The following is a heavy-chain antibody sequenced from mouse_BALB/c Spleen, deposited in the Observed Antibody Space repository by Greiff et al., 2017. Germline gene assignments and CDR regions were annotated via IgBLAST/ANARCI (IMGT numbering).Heavy chain of an antibody. J-gene: IGHJ2*01. V-gene: IGHV5-6-3*01. CDR2: INSNGGST. Sequence: EVHLVESGGGLVQPGGSLKLSCAASGFTFSSYGMSWVRQTPDKRLELVATINSNGGSTYYPDSVKGRFTISRDNAKNTLYLQMSSPKSEDTAMYYCARENGNYYFDYWGQGTTLTVSS. D-gene: IGHD2-1*01. CDR1: GFTFSSYG. CDR3: ARENGNYYFDY.